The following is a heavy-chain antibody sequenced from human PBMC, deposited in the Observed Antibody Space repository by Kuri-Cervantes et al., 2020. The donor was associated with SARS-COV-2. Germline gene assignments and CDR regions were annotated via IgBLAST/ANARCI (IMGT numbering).Heavy chain of an antibody. J-gene: IGHJ5*02. Sequence: SETLSLTCAVSGYSISSGYYWGWIRQPPGKGLEWIGSIYHSGSTYYNPSLKSRVTISVDTSKNQFSLKLSSVTAADTAVYYCARVPGHSSGWDSSWHWFDPWGQGTLVTVSS. CDR1: GYSISSGYY. CDR3: ARVPGHSSGWDSSWHWFDP. V-gene: IGHV4-38-2*01. D-gene: IGHD6-19*01. CDR2: IYHSGST.